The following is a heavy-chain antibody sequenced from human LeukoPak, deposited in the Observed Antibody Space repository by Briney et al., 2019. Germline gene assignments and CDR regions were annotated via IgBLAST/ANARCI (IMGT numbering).Heavy chain of an antibody. CDR2: INQDGSGK. V-gene: IGHV3-7*01. CDR3: ARDKIVGATYFDY. Sequence: GGPLSLSCAVSGFSFSSFWMSWVRKAPGRGLEWGANINQDGSGKYYVDSLKGRFTISRDNAKNSLYLQLNNLRAEDTAVYYCARDKIVGATYFDYWGQGTLVTVSS. D-gene: IGHD1-26*01. J-gene: IGHJ4*02. CDR1: GFSFSSFW.